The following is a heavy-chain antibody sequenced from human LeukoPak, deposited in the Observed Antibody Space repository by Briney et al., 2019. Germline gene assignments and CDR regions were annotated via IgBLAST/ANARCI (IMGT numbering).Heavy chain of an antibody. CDR2: ISYDGSNK. Sequence: GGSLRLSCAASGFTFSSYAMHWVRQAPGKGLEWVAVISYDGSNKYYADSVKGRFTISRDNSKNTLYLQMNSLRAEDTAVYYCARDGGSDYENYFDYWGQGTLVTFSS. V-gene: IGHV3-30*04. J-gene: IGHJ4*02. CDR3: ARDGGSDYENYFDY. CDR1: GFTFSSYA. D-gene: IGHD4-17*01.